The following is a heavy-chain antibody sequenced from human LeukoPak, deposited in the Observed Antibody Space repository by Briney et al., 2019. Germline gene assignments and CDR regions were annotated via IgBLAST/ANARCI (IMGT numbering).Heavy chain of an antibody. D-gene: IGHD3-22*01. J-gene: IGHJ4*02. CDR3: AAETYDSSGYYYFDY. V-gene: IGHV1-58*02. Sequence: ASVKVSCKASGFTFTSSAMQWVRQARGQRLEWIGWIVVGSGNTNYAQKFQERVTITRDMSTSTAYMELSSLRSGDTAVYYCAAETYDSSGYYYFDYWGQGTLVTVSS. CDR1: GFTFTSSA. CDR2: IVVGSGNT.